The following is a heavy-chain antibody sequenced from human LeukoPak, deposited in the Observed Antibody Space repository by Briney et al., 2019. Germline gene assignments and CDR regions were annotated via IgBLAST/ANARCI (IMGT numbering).Heavy chain of an antibody. CDR3: ASQTGIAVAGTWFDY. Sequence: GGSLRLSCAASGFTVSSNYMSWVRQAPGKGLEWVSYISSSSSTIYYADSVKGRFTISRDNAKNSLYLQMNSLRAEDTAVYYCASQTGIAVAGTWFDYWGQGTLVTVSS. CDR2: ISSSSSTI. V-gene: IGHV3-48*04. J-gene: IGHJ4*02. D-gene: IGHD6-19*01. CDR1: GFTVSSNY.